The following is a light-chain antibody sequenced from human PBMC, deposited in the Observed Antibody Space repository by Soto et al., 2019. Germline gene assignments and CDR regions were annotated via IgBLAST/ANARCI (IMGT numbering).Light chain of an antibody. CDR3: QQYGRSPPEFT. V-gene: IGKV3-20*01. CDR1: QSISSNY. CDR2: GAS. Sequence: EIVLTQSPGTLSLSAGERATLSCRASQSISSNYLAWYQQKPGQAPRLLIFGASYRATGLPDRFSCSGSGTDFTLTISRLEPEDYAVYYCQQYGRSPPEFTFGTGTKVDIK. J-gene: IGKJ3*01.